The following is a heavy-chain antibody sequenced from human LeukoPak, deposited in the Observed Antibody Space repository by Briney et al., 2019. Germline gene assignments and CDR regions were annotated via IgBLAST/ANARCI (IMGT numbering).Heavy chain of an antibody. CDR1: GFTFSSYA. Sequence: AGGSLRLSCAASGFTFSSYAMSWVRQAPGKGLEWGSAISGSGGSTYYADSVKGRFTISRDNSKNTLYLQMNSLRAEDTAVYYCAKDILRFLEWLPAERGFDYWGQGTLVTVSS. J-gene: IGHJ4*02. CDR3: AKDILRFLEWLPAERGFDY. V-gene: IGHV3-23*01. CDR2: ISGSGGST. D-gene: IGHD3-3*01.